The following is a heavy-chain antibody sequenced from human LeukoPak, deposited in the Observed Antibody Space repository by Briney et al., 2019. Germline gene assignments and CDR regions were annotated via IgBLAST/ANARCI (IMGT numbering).Heavy chain of an antibody. J-gene: IGHJ6*04. V-gene: IGHV3-7*03. Sequence: GGSLRLSCAASGFTFSSYWMSWVRQAPGKGLEWVANIKQDGSEKYYVDSVKGRFTISRDNAKNSLYLQMNGLRAEYTAVYYCARGMGELEFYYYYGMDVWGKGTTVTVSS. CDR3: ARGMGELEFYYYYGMDV. CDR1: GFTFSSYW. CDR2: IKQDGSEK. D-gene: IGHD3-16*01.